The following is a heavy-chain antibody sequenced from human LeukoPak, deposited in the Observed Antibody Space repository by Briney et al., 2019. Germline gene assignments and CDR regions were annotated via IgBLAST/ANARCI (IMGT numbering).Heavy chain of an antibody. D-gene: IGHD1-1*01. CDR3: ARDPGY. V-gene: IGHV4-59*12. J-gene: IGHJ4*02. CDR1: GGSISSYY. Sequence: SETLSLTCTVSGGSISSYYWSWIRQTPGKGLEWIGDIYYSGSTNYNPSLKSRVTISVDTSKNQLSLKLSSVTAADTAVYYCARDPGYWGQGTLVTVSS. CDR2: IYYSGST.